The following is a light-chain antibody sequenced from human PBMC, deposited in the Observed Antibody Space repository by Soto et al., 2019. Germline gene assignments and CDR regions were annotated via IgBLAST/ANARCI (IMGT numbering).Light chain of an antibody. CDR2: EVI. CDR3: SSYAGINNLWV. V-gene: IGLV2-8*01. CDR1: SSDVGGYKY. J-gene: IGLJ1*01. Sequence: QSALTQPPSASGSPGQSVTISCTGTSSDVGGYKYVSWYQQHPGKAPKLMIFEVINRPSGVPDRFSGSKSGNTASPPVSGRQAEEEADYYCSSYAGINNLWVFGTGTKLTVL.